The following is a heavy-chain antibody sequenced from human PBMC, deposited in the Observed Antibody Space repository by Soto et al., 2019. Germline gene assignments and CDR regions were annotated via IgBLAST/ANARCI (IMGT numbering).Heavy chain of an antibody. CDR3: ARAPYHDFGSGYFDS. CDR1: GYSIISSDYY. J-gene: IGHJ4*02. D-gene: IGHD3-3*01. CDR2: IYYSGSA. V-gene: IGHV4-39*07. Sequence: SETLSLTCTVSGYSIISSDYYWGWIRQPPGKGLEWIGSIYYSGSASYHPSLKSRVTISVDTSKNQVSLNLTSVTAADTAVYYCARAPYHDFGSGYFDSWGQGTLVTVSS.